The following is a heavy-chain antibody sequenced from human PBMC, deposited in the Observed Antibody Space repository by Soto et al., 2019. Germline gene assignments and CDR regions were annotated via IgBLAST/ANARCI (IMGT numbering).Heavy chain of an antibody. J-gene: IGHJ4*02. CDR3: ARDAGCSLDS. D-gene: IGHD3-10*02. CDR2: TNKDGSEA. Sequence: GGSLRLSCVASGFLFRNDYMSLVRQAPGKGLEWVAKTNKDGSEAYYVDSLEGRFTISRDNAKDLLFLEMKSLRVDDTAVYYCARDAGCSLDSWGRGILVTVSS. CDR1: GFLFRNDY. V-gene: IGHV3-7*03.